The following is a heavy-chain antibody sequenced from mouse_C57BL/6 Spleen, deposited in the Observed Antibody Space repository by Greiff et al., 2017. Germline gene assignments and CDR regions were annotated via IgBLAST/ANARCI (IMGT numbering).Heavy chain of an antibody. CDR2: IHPSDSDT. V-gene: IGHV1-74*01. D-gene: IGHD2-5*01. CDR3: AHSTIVTTYAMDY. Sequence: QVHVKQPGAELVKPGASVKVSCKASGYTFTSYWMHWVKQRPGQGLEWIGRIHPSDSDTNYNQKFKGKATLTVDKSSSTAYMQLSSLTSEDSAVYYCAHSTIVTTYAMDYWGQGTSVTVSS. J-gene: IGHJ4*01. CDR1: GYTFTSYW.